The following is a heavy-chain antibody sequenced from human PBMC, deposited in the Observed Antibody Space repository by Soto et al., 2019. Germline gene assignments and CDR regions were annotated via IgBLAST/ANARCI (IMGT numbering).Heavy chain of an antibody. V-gene: IGHV1-2*02. CDR3: ARGGGVGVAGSAAFDM. CDR1: GYPVTAYY. CDR2: INPATGAA. Sequence: QLHLVQSGAVVKKPGASVTVSCSASGYPVTAYYMHWVRQAPGRGLEWMGGINPATGAAKYTQTFQGRVTMTRDTSTSTVFMELSGLTSEDTAVFYCARGGGVGVAGSAAFDMWGQGTLDTVSS. J-gene: IGHJ3*02. D-gene: IGHD3-3*01.